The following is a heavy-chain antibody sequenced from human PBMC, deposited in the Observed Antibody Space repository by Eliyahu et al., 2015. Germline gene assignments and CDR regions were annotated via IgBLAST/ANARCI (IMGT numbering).Heavy chain of an antibody. Sequence: EVQLVQSGAEVKKPGESLRISCKGSGXSFTXYXXSWVRQMPGKGLXWMGRIDPRDSYSNYSPSFQGHVTISVDRSISTAFLQWSSLKASDTAMYYCARHGYCNSSSCIPHWYFDLWGRGTLVTVSS. J-gene: IGHJ2*01. CDR2: IDPRDSYS. CDR3: ARHGYCNSSSCIPHWYFDL. V-gene: IGHV5-10-1*03. CDR1: GXSFTXYX. D-gene: IGHD2-2*01.